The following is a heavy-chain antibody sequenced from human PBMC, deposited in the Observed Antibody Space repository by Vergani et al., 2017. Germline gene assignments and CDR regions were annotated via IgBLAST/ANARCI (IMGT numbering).Heavy chain of an antibody. V-gene: IGHV3-66*02. CDR2: IYSGGST. CDR1: GFTFSSYS. J-gene: IGHJ2*01. CDR3: AREGLRYFDWLTGGWYFDL. D-gene: IGHD3-9*01. Sequence: VQLVESGGGLVKPGGSLRLSCAASGFTFSSYSMNWVRQAPGKGLEWVSVIYSGGSTYYADSVKGRFTISRDNSKNTLYLQMNSLRAEDTAVYYCAREGLRYFDWLTGGWYFDLWGRGTLVTVSS.